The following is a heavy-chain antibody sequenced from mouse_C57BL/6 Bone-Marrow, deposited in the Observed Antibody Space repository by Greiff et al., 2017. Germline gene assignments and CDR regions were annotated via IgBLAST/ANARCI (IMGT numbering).Heavy chain of an antibody. V-gene: IGHV1-81*01. J-gene: IGHJ2*01. CDR2: IYPRSGNT. D-gene: IGHD2-3*01. CDR3: ARDDGYPLDY. CDR1: GYTFTSYG. Sequence: VKLMESGAELARPGASVKLSCKASGYTFTSYGISWVKQRTGQGLEWIGEIYPRSGNTYYNEKFKGKATLTADKSSSTAYMALRSLTSEDSAVYFCARDDGYPLDYWGQGTTLTVSS.